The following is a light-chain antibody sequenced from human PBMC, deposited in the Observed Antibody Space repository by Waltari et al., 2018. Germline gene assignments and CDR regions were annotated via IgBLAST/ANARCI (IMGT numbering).Light chain of an antibody. CDR3: QTWGTGIPRV. V-gene: IGLV4-69*01. CDR1: SGHSSST. J-gene: IGLJ2*01. Sequence: QLVLTQSPSASASLGASVKPTCTLSSGHSSSTIAWHHQHPEKGPRYLMKVNSDGSHTTGDVIPDRFSGSNAGAERYLSISSRQSEDEADYYCQTWGTGIPRVFGGGTKLTVL. CDR2: VNSDGSH.